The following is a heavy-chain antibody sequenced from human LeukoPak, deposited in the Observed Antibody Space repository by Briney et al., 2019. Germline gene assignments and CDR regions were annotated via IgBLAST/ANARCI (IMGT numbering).Heavy chain of an antibody. CDR3: ARHIREYRSGWYGFGY. Sequence: SETLSITCTVSGGSISSSSYYWGWIRQPPGKGLEWIGSMYNGGSTYYNPSLKSRVTISVDMSKNQFSLKLSSVTAADTAVYYCARHIREYRSGWYGFGYWGQGPLVTVSS. J-gene: IGHJ4*02. V-gene: IGHV4-39*01. CDR2: MYNGGST. D-gene: IGHD6-19*01. CDR1: GGSISSSSYY.